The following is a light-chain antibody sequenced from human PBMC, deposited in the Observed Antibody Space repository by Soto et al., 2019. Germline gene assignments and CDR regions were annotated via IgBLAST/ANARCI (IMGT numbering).Light chain of an antibody. V-gene: IGKV1-33*01. CDR2: DAS. Sequence: DIEMTQSPSSLSASVGDRVTITCQASQDINNSLNWFQQKTGRAPKLLIYDASNLESGVSSRFSGNGSGTHFTFTISSLQPDDIAIYYCQQYDDFPFTFGQGTRLDIK. CDR1: QDINNS. CDR3: QQYDDFPFT. J-gene: IGKJ5*01.